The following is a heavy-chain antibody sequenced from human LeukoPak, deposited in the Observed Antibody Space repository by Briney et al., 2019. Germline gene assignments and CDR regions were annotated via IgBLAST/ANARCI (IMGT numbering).Heavy chain of an antibody. J-gene: IGHJ6*02. V-gene: IGHV1-2*02. Sequence: ASVKVSCKASGYTFTGYYMHWVRQAPGQGLEWMGWINPNSGGTNYAQKFQGRVTMTRDTSISTAYMELSRLRSDDTAVYYCARDRLDFWSVGYYGMDVWGQGTTVTVSS. CDR3: ARDRLDFWSVGYYGMDV. D-gene: IGHD3-3*01. CDR1: GYTFTGYY. CDR2: INPNSGGT.